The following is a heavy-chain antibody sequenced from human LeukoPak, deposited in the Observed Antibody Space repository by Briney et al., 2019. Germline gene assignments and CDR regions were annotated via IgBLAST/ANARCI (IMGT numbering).Heavy chain of an antibody. CDR2: INPNSGGT. CDR1: GYTFTGYY. V-gene: IGHV1-2*02. Sequence: EAAVKVSCKASGYTFTGYYMHWVRQAPGQGLGWMGWINPNSGGTNYAQKFQGRVTMTRDTSISTAYMELSRLRSDDTAVYYCARRPYYDYVWGSYRSPPPLDYWGQGTLVTVSS. CDR3: ARRPYYDYVWGSYRSPPPLDY. D-gene: IGHD3-16*02. J-gene: IGHJ4*02.